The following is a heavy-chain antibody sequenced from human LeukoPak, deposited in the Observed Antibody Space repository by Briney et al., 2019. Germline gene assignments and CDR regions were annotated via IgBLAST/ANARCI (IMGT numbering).Heavy chain of an antibody. J-gene: IGHJ4*02. D-gene: IGHD6-13*01. Sequence: SETLSLTCTVSGGSISSYYCSWIRQPARKGLEWIGRIYTSGSTNYNPSLKSRVTMSVDTSKNQFSLKLSSVTAADTAVYYCARGRAAAGKLGYWGQRTLVTVSS. CDR2: IYTSGST. V-gene: IGHV4-4*07. CDR3: ARGRAAAGKLGY. CDR1: GGSISSYY.